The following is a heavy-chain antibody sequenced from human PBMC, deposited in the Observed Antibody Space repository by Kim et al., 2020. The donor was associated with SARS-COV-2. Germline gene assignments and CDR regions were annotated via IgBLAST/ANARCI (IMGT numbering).Heavy chain of an antibody. J-gene: IGHJ4*02. V-gene: IGHV4-31*03. CDR3: ARASKQWGDYFDY. CDR2: IYYTGST. Sequence: SETLSLTCTVSGDSIRSGDHYWSWVRQHPVKGLEWIGFIYYTGSTYYNPSLKSRVTISVDTSKNQFSLNLASVTAADTPVYYCARASKQWGDYFDYWGQGTLVTVSS. D-gene: IGHD3-16*01. CDR1: GDSIRSGDHY.